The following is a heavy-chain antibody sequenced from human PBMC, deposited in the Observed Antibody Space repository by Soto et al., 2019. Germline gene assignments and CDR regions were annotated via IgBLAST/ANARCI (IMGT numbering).Heavy chain of an antibody. CDR3: ARGLECRGYCFATPTWFDL. Sequence: QVQLVQSGAEVKKSGSSVKVSCKASGGTFSTYTFSWVRQAPGQGLEWMGRIIPIFVTPYYAQKFQGRVTLTSDKTTTTVYMELSSLGSDDTAVSFCARGLECRGYCFATPTWFDLWGQGTLVTVSS. J-gene: IGHJ5*02. CDR2: IIPIFVTP. CDR1: GGTFSTYT. D-gene: IGHD2-15*01. V-gene: IGHV1-69*06.